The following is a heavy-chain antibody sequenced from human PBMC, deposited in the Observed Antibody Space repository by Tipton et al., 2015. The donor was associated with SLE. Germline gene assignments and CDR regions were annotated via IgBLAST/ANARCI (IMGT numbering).Heavy chain of an antibody. CDR1: GGSISSSSYY. CDR2: IYYSGST. Sequence: TLSLTCTVSGGSISSSSYYWGWIRQPPGKGLEWIGSIYYSGSTYYNPSLKSRVTISVDTSKNQFSLKLSSVTAADTAVYYCARAPPDLDYGSGSYYNGFDYWGQGTLVPVSS. J-gene: IGHJ4*02. D-gene: IGHD3-10*01. V-gene: IGHV4-39*07. CDR3: ARAPPDLDYGSGSYYNGFDY.